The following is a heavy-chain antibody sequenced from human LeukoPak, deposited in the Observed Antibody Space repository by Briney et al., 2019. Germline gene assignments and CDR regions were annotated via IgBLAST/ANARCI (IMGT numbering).Heavy chain of an antibody. J-gene: IGHJ4*02. V-gene: IGHV3-23*01. Sequence: GGSLRLSCAASGFTFSSYAMSWVRQAPGKGLEWVSAISGSGGSTYYADSVKGRFTISRDNSKNTLYLQMNSLRAEDTAVYYCAKEGSWTTVTPDYFDYWGQRTLVTVSS. CDR1: GFTFSSYA. CDR3: AKEGSWTTVTPDYFDY. CDR2: ISGSGGST. D-gene: IGHD4-17*01.